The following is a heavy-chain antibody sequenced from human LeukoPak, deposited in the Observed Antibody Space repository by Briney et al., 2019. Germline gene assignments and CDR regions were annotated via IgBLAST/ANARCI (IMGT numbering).Heavy chain of an antibody. J-gene: IGHJ3*02. CDR2: IYYSGST. V-gene: IGHV4-39*01. CDR3: ARAAVDIVATGAFDI. D-gene: IGHD5-12*01. Sequence: PSETLSLTCTVSGGSISSSSYYWGWIRQPPGKGLEWIGSIYYSGSTYYNPSLKSRVTISVDTSKNQFSLKLSSVTAADTAVYYCARAAVDIVATGAFDIWGQGTMVTVSS. CDR1: GGSISSSSYY.